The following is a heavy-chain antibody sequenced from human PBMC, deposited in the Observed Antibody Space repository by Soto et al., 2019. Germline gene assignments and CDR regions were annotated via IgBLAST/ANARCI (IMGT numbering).Heavy chain of an antibody. CDR2: IKEDGSEK. J-gene: IGHJ3*01. CDR3: VRDRRPFGSNIYDLRGYFAALDL. CDR1: GFTLSNYW. V-gene: IGHV3-7*01. D-gene: IGHD3-22*01. Sequence: EVQVVESGGGLVQPGGSLRLSCAASGFTLSNYWMSWARQAPGKGLEWLGNIKEDGSEKYYVDSVKGRFTISRDNAKKSVCLQMSSLRVEITVVYYCVRDRRPFGSNIYDLRGYFAALDLWGQGTMVTVSS.